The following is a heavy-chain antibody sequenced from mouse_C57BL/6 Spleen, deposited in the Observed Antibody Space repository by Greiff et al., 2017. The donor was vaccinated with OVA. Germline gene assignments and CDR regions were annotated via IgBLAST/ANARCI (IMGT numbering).Heavy chain of an antibody. CDR1: GYNFTSDD. J-gene: IGHJ4*01. D-gene: IGHD1-1*01. Sequence: QVQLQQSGPELVKPGASVKLSCKASGYNFTSDDINWVKQRPGQGLEWIGWIYPRDGSTKYNEKFKGKATLTVDTSSSAAYMELHSLTSEDSAVYFCAVVYYYGSREGYARDYWGQGTSVTVSS. V-gene: IGHV1-85*01. CDR3: AVVYYYGSREGYARDY. CDR2: IYPRDGST.